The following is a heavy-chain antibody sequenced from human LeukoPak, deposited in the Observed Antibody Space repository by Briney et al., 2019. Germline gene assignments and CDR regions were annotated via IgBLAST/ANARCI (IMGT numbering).Heavy chain of an antibody. CDR3: AHLYFYNSVGYSRAFDY. Sequence: SGPTLLKPTQTLTLTCTFSGFSLTSNGVGVGWIRQPPGKALEGLSLIYWDDEKRYSPSLRTRLTITKDTSRRQVVLTLSNMDPVDTGTYYCAHLYFYNSVGYSRAFDYWGQGTLVTVSS. CDR1: GFSLTSNGVG. V-gene: IGHV2-5*02. J-gene: IGHJ4*02. D-gene: IGHD3-22*01. CDR2: IYWDDEK.